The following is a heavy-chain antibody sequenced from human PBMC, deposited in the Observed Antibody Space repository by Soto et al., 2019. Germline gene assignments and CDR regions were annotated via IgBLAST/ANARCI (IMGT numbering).Heavy chain of an antibody. J-gene: IGHJ4*02. CDR3: ARVPSDLPGDY. CDR2: ISAYNGDT. D-gene: IGHD3-10*01. Sequence: QIQLVQSGPEVKNPGASVKVSCKTSGYTFTNYGFIWVRQAPRQGLELMGWISAYNGDTKVPQKFQGRLTLTTDTSTSTPSMELRSLRSADTAVYYCARVPSDLPGDYWGQGTLVTVSS. V-gene: IGHV1-18*01. CDR1: GYTFTNYG.